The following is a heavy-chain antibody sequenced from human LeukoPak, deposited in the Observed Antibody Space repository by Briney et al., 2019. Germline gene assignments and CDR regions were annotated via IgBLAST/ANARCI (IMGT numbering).Heavy chain of an antibody. Sequence: GGSLRLSCAASGFTFSSYSMNWVRQAPGKGLEWVSSISSSSSYIYYADSVKGRFTISRDNAKNSLYLRMNSLRAEDTAVYYCARAPIAAAGTGYYYMDVWGKGTTVTVSS. CDR1: GFTFSSYS. CDR2: ISSSSSYI. D-gene: IGHD6-13*01. J-gene: IGHJ6*03. CDR3: ARAPIAAAGTGYYYMDV. V-gene: IGHV3-21*01.